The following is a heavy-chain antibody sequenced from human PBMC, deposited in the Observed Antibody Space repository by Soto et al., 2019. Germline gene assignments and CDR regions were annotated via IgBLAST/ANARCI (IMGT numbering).Heavy chain of an antibody. CDR1: GGSISNGGYS. CDR2: IYHSGST. Sequence: SETLSLTCAVSGGSISNGGYSWSWIRQPPGKGLEWIGYIYHSGSTYYNPSLKSRVTISVDRSKNQFSLKLSSVTAADTAVYYCARAMTTVTTIDYWVQGTLVTVSS. CDR3: ARAMTTVTTIDY. D-gene: IGHD4-17*01. V-gene: IGHV4-30-2*01. J-gene: IGHJ4*02.